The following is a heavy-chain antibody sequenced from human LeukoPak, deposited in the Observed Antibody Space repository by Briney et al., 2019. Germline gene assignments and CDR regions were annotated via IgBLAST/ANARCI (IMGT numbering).Heavy chain of an antibody. J-gene: IGHJ6*02. Sequence: GGSLRLSCAASGFTFSSYGMHWVRQAPGKGLEWVANINQDGSAKFYVDSVKGRFTISRDNAKNSLYLQMNSLRAEDTAVYYCGQNTDVWGQGTTVTVSS. CDR2: INQDGSAK. D-gene: IGHD2/OR15-2a*01. V-gene: IGHV3-7*01. CDR1: GFTFSSYG. CDR3: GQNTDV.